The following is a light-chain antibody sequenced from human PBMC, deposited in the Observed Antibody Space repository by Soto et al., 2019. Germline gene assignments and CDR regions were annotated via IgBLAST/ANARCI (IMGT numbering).Light chain of an antibody. CDR3: QQSSSTPQT. V-gene: IGKV1-39*01. J-gene: IGKJ4*01. CDR2: TTS. CDR1: QTIRNL. Sequence: DIQMTQSPSSLSASVGDRVTITCRASQTIRNLLNWYQQKPGTAPRLLIHTTSSLQSGVPARFSGSGSGTDFTLTISSLQPEDFATYYCQQSSSTPQTFGGGTKVEI.